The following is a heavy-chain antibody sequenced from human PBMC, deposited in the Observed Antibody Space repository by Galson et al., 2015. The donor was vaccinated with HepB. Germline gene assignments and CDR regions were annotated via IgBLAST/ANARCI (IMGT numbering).Heavy chain of an antibody. CDR3: ARLGLLPYYFDV. J-gene: IGHJ2*01. V-gene: IGHV4-59*01. D-gene: IGHD2-15*01. Sequence: ETLSLTCTVSGFSITNYYWSWIRQPPGKGLEWIGYIYSSGSTNYKSSLKSRVSMSVDTSKNQFSLKLTSVTAADTAVYYCARLGLLPYYFDVWGRGTLVTVSS. CDR2: IYSSGST. CDR1: GFSITNYY.